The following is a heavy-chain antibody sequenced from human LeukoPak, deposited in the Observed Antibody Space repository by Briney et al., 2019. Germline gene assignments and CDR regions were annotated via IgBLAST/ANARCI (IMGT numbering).Heavy chain of an antibody. V-gene: IGHV1-69*04. Sequence: SVKVSCKVSGYTLTELSMHWVRQAPGQGLEWMGRIIPILGIANYAQKFQGRVTITADKSTSTAYMELSSLRSEDTAVYYCARAPGIAAAGWGNWFDPWGQGTLVTVSS. CDR2: IIPILGIA. CDR1: GYTLTELS. CDR3: ARAPGIAAAGWGNWFDP. J-gene: IGHJ5*02. D-gene: IGHD6-13*01.